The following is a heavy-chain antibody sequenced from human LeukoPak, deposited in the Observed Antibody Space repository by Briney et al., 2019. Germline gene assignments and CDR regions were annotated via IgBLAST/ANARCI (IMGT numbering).Heavy chain of an antibody. CDR2: IYNTGNT. CDR3: ARRLRFFLNWFDP. J-gene: IGHJ5*02. V-gene: IGHV4-39*01. CDR1: GGSISSSSDS. Sequence: SETLSLTCTVSGGSISSSSDSWGWIRQPPGKGLEWIGTIYNTGNTYYHPSVKSQFTISVDTSKNQFSLKLSSVAAADTAVYYCARRLRFFLNWFDPWGQGTLVTVSS. D-gene: IGHD3-3*01.